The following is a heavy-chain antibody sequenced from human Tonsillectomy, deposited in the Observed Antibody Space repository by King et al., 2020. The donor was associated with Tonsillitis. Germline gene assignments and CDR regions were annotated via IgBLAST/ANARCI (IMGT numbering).Heavy chain of an antibody. Sequence: VQLVESGGGVVQPGRSLRLSCAASGFTFSSYGMHWVRQAPGKGLEWVAIIWYDGSNKYYADSVKGRFTISRYNSKNTLYLQMNSLRAEDTAVYFCTRGLPYYDILHGMDVWGQGTTVTVSS. V-gene: IGHV3-33*01. CDR1: GFTFSSYG. CDR2: IWYDGSNK. D-gene: IGHD3-9*01. J-gene: IGHJ6*02. CDR3: TRGLPYYDILHGMDV.